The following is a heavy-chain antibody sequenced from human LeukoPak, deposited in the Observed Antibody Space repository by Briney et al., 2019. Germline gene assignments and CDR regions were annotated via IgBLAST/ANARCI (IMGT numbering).Heavy chain of an antibody. CDR3: ARDASGGNLPFDY. D-gene: IGHD4-23*01. Sequence: PGGSLRLSCAASGFTFNTYEMNWVRQAPGQGLEWVSYISGGGETRYYADSVKGRFTISRDNGKNSLYLQMNSLRVEDPAVYYCARDASGGNLPFDYWGQGTPVTVSS. CDR1: GFTFNTYE. CDR2: ISGGGETR. J-gene: IGHJ4*02. V-gene: IGHV3-48*03.